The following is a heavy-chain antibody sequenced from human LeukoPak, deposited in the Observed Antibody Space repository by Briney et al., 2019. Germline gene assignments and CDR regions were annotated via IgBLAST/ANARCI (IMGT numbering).Heavy chain of an antibody. CDR3: ARRRRIAAAGNFDY. CDR2: INHSGST. CDR1: GGSFSGYY. V-gene: IGHV4-34*01. Sequence: SETLSLTCAVYGGSFSGYYWSWIRQPPGKGLEWIGEINHSGSTNYNPSLKSRVTISVDTSKNQFSLKLSSVTAADTAVYYCARRRRIAAAGNFDYWGQGTLVTVSS. D-gene: IGHD6-13*01. J-gene: IGHJ4*02.